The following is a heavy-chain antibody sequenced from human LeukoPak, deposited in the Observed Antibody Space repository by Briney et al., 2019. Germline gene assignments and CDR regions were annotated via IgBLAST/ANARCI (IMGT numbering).Heavy chain of an antibody. V-gene: IGHV1-2*02. D-gene: IGHD2-2*01. J-gene: IGHJ6*04. CDR2: INPNSGGT. CDR3: AKARGLYCSSTSCYDCDV. CDR1: GYTFTAY. Sequence: ASVKVSCKASGYTFTAYIHWVRQAPGQGLEWMGWINPNSGGTNYAQKFQGRVTLTRDTSITTAYMELNRLRSDDTAVYYCAKARGLYCSSTSCYDCDVWGKGTTVTVSS.